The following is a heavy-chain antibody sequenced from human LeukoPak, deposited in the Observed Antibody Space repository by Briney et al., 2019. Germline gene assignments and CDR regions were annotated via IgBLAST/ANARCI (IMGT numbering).Heavy chain of an antibody. CDR2: IYYSGSA. CDR1: GDSIISHSDY. CDR3: AGTRYCSSASCQTTAP. J-gene: IGHJ5*02. D-gene: IGHD2-2*01. V-gene: IGHV4-39*07. Sequence: SETLSLTCTVSGDSIISHSDYWGWIRQPPGKGLEWLGSIYYSGSAYYNVPLMSRVVLSVDTSKNQFSLKLNSVTAADTAVYYCAGTRYCSSASCQTTAPWGQGTLVTVSS.